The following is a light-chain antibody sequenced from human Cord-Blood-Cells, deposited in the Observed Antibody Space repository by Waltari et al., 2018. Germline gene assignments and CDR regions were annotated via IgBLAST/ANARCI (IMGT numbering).Light chain of an antibody. CDR1: SSDVGGSNY. V-gene: IGLV2-14*01. CDR3: SSDTSSSTWV. CDR2: DVS. Sequence: QSALTQPASVSGSPGQSITISCTGTSSDVGGSNYVSWYQQHPGKAPKLMIYDVSNRPSVVSNRFAGSKSGNTASLTISGLQAEDEADYYCSSDTSSSTWVFGGGTKLTVL. J-gene: IGLJ3*02.